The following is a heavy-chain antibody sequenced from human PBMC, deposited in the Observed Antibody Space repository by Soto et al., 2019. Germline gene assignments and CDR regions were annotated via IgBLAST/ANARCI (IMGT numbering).Heavy chain of an antibody. CDR1: GGSISRGAYS. CDR2: IYHSGST. V-gene: IGHV4-30-2*01. Sequence: SDTLSVTWAVSGGSISRGAYSWSWIRQPPGKGLEWVGYIYHSGSTYYNPSLKSRVTISVDTSKNQFSLKLSSVTAADTAVYYCARAYGGYADYWGQGALVTVSS. CDR3: ARAYGGYADY. D-gene: IGHD5-12*01. J-gene: IGHJ4*02.